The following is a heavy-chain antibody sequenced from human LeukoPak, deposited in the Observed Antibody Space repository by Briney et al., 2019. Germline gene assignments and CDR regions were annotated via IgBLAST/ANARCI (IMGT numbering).Heavy chain of an antibody. J-gene: IGHJ3*02. CDR2: IYHSGST. CDR1: GGSISSGGYY. Sequence: SETLSLTCTVSGGSISSGGYYWSWIRQPPGKGLEWIGYIYHSGSTYYNPSLKSRVTISVDRSKNQFSLKLSSVTAADTAVYYCARDCSSTSCSGAFDIWGQGTMVTVSS. V-gene: IGHV4-30-2*01. CDR3: ARDCSSTSCSGAFDI. D-gene: IGHD2-2*01.